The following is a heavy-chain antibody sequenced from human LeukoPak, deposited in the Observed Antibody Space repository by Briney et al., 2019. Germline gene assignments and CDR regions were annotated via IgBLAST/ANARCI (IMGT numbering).Heavy chain of an antibody. CDR2: ISFDGSNK. D-gene: IGHD2/OR15-2a*01. Sequence: GGSLRLSCAASGFTFSSYAMHWVRQAPGKGLEWVAVISFDGSNKYYADSVKGRFTISRDNSKNTLNLQMGSLRTEDMAVYYCAREAIGISRRGGFDIWGQGTMVTVSS. J-gene: IGHJ3*02. CDR1: GFTFSSYA. CDR3: AREAIGISRRGGFDI. V-gene: IGHV3-30*14.